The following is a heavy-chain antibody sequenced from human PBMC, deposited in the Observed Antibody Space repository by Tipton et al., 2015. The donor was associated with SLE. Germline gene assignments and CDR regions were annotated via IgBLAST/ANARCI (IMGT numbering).Heavy chain of an antibody. CDR1: GGSINSSHW. D-gene: IGHD2-21*02. V-gene: IGHV4-4*02. Sequence: TLSLTCAVSGGSINSSHWWSWVRQPPGKGLEWIGEINHSGSTNYNPSLKSRVTISVDTSKNQFSLKLSSVTAADTAVYYCARGGLTYGYYYYMDVWGKGTTVTVSS. CDR2: INHSGST. J-gene: IGHJ6*03. CDR3: ARGGLTYGYYYYMDV.